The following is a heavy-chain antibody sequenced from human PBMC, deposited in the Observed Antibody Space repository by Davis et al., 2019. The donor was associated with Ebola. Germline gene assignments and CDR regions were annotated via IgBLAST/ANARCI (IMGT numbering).Heavy chain of an antibody. CDR3: VREEVTADY. Sequence: GESLKISCAASGFTLSKFWMSWVRQVPGKGLEWVGNIKEDGSEKYYVESVKGRFTISRDNAKNTVYLQMNGLRAEDTAVYYCVREEVTADYWGQGTLVTVSS. CDR2: IKEDGSEK. D-gene: IGHD2-21*02. V-gene: IGHV3-7*01. CDR1: GFTLSKFW. J-gene: IGHJ4*02.